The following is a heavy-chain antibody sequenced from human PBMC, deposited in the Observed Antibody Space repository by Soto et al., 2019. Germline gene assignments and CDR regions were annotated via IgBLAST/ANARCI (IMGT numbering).Heavy chain of an antibody. CDR3: ARGRMITFGGVIVYQYYCYYGMDV. CDR1: GYTFTSYD. D-gene: IGHD3-16*02. V-gene: IGHV1-8*01. Sequence: ASVKVSCKASGYTFTSYDINWVRQATGQGLEWMGWMNPNSGNTGYAQKFQGRVTMTRNTSISTAYMELSSLRSEDTAVYYCARGRMITFGGVIVYQYYCYYGMDVWGQGTTVTVSS. J-gene: IGHJ6*02. CDR2: MNPNSGNT.